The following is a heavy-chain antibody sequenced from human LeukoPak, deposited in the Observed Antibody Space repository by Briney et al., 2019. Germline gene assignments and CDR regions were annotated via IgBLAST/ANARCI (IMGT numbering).Heavy chain of an antibody. CDR3: ARVCTSRIAAAGYYYYYYMDV. V-gene: IGHV4-39*07. CDR1: GGSISSSSYY. CDR2: IYYSGST. J-gene: IGHJ6*03. Sequence: PSETLSLTCTVSGGSISSSSYYWGWIRQPPGKGLEWIGSIYYSGSTNYNPSLKSRVTISVDTSKNQFSLKLSSVTAADTAVYYCARVCTSRIAAAGYYYYYYMDVWGKGTTVTVSS. D-gene: IGHD6-13*01.